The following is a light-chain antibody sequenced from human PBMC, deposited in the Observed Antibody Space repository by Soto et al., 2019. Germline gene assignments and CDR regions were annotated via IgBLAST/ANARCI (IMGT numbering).Light chain of an antibody. CDR2: EVN. CDR1: SSDVGGYNY. V-gene: IGLV2-14*01. CDR3: SSNTRSSLYV. J-gene: IGLJ1*01. Sequence: QSALTQPASVSGSPGQSITISCTGTSSDVGGYNYVSWHQQHPGKAPKLMIFEVNYRPSGVSDRFSGSKSGNTASLTISGLQADDEADYYCSSNTRSSLYVFGTGTKLTVL.